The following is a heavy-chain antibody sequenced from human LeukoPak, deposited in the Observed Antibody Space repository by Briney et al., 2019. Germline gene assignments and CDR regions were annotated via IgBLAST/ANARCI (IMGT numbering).Heavy chain of an antibody. CDR2: MYHSGSS. Sequence: SETLSLTCTVSGYSISSGYYWGWIRQPPGKGLEWIGNMYHSGSSYYNPSLKSRVTISVDTSKNQFSLKLNSVTAADTAVHYCARGYIPDYWGQGTLVTVSS. J-gene: IGHJ4*02. D-gene: IGHD1-14*01. CDR1: GYSISSGYY. CDR3: ARGYIPDY. V-gene: IGHV4-38-2*02.